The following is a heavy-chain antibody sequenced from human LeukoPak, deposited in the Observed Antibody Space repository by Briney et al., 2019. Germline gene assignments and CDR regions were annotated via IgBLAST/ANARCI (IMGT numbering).Heavy chain of an antibody. CDR2: IYSGGST. CDR3: AKEAGSGWSYFDC. D-gene: IGHD6-19*01. Sequence: GGSLRLSCAASGFTVSSNYMSWVRQAPGKGLEWVSVIYSGGSTYYADSVRGRFTVSRDSSKNTLYLQLNSLRAEDTAVYSCAKEAGSGWSYFDCWGQGTLVTVSS. CDR1: GFTVSSNY. J-gene: IGHJ4*02. V-gene: IGHV3-53*01.